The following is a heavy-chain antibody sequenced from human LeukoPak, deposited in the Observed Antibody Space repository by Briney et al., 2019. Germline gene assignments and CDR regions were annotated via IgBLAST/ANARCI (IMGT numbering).Heavy chain of an antibody. Sequence: PSETLSLTCGASDFSISSAYYWGWIRQPPGKGLEWIGSFYHGGDTYYNPSLKGRVTISVDTPKNQFSLKLRSVTAADTAVYYCAGGIVGVHAYWGQGILVTVSS. J-gene: IGHJ4*02. CDR1: DFSISSAYY. D-gene: IGHD1-26*01. CDR3: AGGIVGVHAY. V-gene: IGHV4-38-2*01. CDR2: FYHGGDT.